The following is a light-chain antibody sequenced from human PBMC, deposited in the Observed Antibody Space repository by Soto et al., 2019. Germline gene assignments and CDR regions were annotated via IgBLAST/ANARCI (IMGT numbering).Light chain of an antibody. Sequence: QSALTQTASVSGSPGQSITISCTGTSSDVGSYNRVSWYQHLPGKAPKHIIYEASKRPTGVSNRFSVSKSVNTASLTIYGLQAEDEADYYCFSYADSHTVIFGGGTKLTVL. CDR1: SSDVGSYNR. CDR3: FSYADSHTVI. J-gene: IGLJ2*01. CDR2: EAS. V-gene: IGLV2-23*01.